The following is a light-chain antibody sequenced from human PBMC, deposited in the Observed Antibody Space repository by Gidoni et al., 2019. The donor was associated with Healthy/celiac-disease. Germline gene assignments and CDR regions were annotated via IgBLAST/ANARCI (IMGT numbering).Light chain of an antibody. CDR1: QSVSSS. Sequence: EIAMTQSPATLSVSPGERATLSCRASQSVSSSLAWYQQKPGQAPRLLIYGASTRATGIPARLSGSGSGTKFTITISSMLSEDFAVYYCQQYNNWPPFTFGPGTKVDIK. CDR3: QQYNNWPPFT. V-gene: IGKV3-15*01. CDR2: GAS. J-gene: IGKJ3*01.